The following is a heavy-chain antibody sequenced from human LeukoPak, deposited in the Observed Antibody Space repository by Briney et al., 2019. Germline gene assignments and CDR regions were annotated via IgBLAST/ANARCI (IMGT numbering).Heavy chain of an antibody. CDR1: GGTFSSYA. CDR3: ARGGYSGYSYGYLSYYYYMDV. Sequence: VASVKVSCKASGGTFSSYAISWVRQAPGQGLEWMGGIIPIFGTANYAQKFQGRVTITADESTSTAYMELSSLRSEDTAVYYCARGGYSGYSYGYLSYYYYMDVWGKGTTVTISS. J-gene: IGHJ6*03. V-gene: IGHV1-69*13. CDR2: IIPIFGTA. D-gene: IGHD5-18*01.